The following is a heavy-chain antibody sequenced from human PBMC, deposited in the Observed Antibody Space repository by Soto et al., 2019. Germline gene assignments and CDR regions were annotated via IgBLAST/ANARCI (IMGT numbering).Heavy chain of an antibody. D-gene: IGHD3-10*01. V-gene: IGHV1-3*01. CDR1: GYTFTGHS. Sequence: QVQLVQSGAEVKKPGASVKVSCKPSGYTFTGHSMHWVRQAPGQRPEWMGCINGDSDDTRYSQTFQERVTINKDTSASTGYMELRSLRFEDTAVYYCARGHHPGSWLIDYWGQGTQVTVSS. CDR2: INGDSDDT. J-gene: IGHJ4*02. CDR3: ARGHHPGSWLIDY.